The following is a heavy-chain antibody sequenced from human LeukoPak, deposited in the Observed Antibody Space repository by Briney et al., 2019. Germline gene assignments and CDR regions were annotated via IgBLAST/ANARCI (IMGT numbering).Heavy chain of an antibody. Sequence: GGSLRLSCAASGFTFSNYGMHWVRQAPGKGLEWVALISYDGSNKYFADSVKGRFTISRDNSMNTLYLQMHSLRAEDTAVYYCAKDNVAAAGRYFDCWGQGTLVTVSS. CDR3: AKDNVAAAGRYFDC. J-gene: IGHJ4*02. CDR1: GFTFSNYG. V-gene: IGHV3-30*18. D-gene: IGHD6-13*01. CDR2: ISYDGSNK.